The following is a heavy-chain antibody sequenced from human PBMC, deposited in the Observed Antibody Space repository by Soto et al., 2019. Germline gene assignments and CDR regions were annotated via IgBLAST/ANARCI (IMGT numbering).Heavy chain of an antibody. J-gene: IGHJ6*02. CDR3: AKDLRVCSDSGGACYNFYGMDV. CDR2: ISFDGSNK. CDR1: GFTFSSYG. D-gene: IGHD2-21*02. Sequence: PGGSLRLSCAASGFTFSSYGMYWVRQAPGKGLEWVAVISFDGSNKYYADSVQGRFIISRDNSKNTLYLQMNSLRAEDTAVYYCAKDLRVCSDSGGACYNFYGMDVWGQGTTVTVSS. V-gene: IGHV3-30*18.